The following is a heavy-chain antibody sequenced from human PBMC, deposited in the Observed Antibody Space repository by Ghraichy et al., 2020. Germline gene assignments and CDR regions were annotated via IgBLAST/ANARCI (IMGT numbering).Heavy chain of an antibody. V-gene: IGHV4-30-2*01. CDR3: AILASSGVDV. Sequence: LRLSCTVSGASISSGPYSWTWVRQPPGKGLEWIGYTYHSGSAFYTPSLKSRLSISVDRSRNQFSLQLFSVTAADTAVYFCAILASSGVDVWGPGTTVTVTS. CDR2: TYHSGSA. CDR1: GASISSGPYS. D-gene: IGHD3-3*01. J-gene: IGHJ6*02.